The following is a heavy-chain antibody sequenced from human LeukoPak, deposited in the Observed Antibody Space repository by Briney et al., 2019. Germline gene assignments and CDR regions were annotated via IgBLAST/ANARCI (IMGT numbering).Heavy chain of an antibody. J-gene: IGHJ5*02. Sequence: SETLSLTCTVSGDSISSGYYWGWIRQPPGRGLEWIGSIHHGGSSYYNPSLKSRVTISVDTSKNQFSLKLSSVTAADTAVHYCARYYDGSGSPRFDPWGQGTLVTVSS. V-gene: IGHV4-38-2*02. CDR3: ARYYDGSGSPRFDP. CDR2: IHHGGSS. CDR1: GDSISSGYY. D-gene: IGHD3-22*01.